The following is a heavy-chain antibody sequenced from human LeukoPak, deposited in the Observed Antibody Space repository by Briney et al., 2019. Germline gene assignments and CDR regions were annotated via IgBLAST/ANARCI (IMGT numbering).Heavy chain of an antibody. CDR1: GYTFTNNN. V-gene: IGHV1-18*01. D-gene: IGHD3-10*01. CDR3: ARDDEEFGELSWFDP. J-gene: IGHJ5*02. Sequence: ASVKVSCKASGYTFTNNNITWVRQAPGQGLEWLGWISGYNGKTNYAQKFQGRVTMTTEKSTTTAYMELTSLRFDDTAVYYCARDDEEFGELSWFDPWGQGTLVTVSS. CDR2: ISGYNGKT.